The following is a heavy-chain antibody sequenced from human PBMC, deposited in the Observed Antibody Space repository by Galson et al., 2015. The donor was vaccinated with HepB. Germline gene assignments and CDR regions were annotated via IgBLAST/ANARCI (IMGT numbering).Heavy chain of an antibody. CDR1: GGSFSGYY. D-gene: IGHD5-18*01. CDR2: INHSGST. Sequence: ETLSLTCAVYGGSFSGYYWSWIRQPPGKGLEWIGEINHSGSTNYNPSLKSRVTISVDTSKNQFSLKLSSVTAADTAVYYCARLGYSYGGAYWGQGTLVTVSS. J-gene: IGHJ4*02. CDR3: ARLGYSYGGAY. V-gene: IGHV4-34*01.